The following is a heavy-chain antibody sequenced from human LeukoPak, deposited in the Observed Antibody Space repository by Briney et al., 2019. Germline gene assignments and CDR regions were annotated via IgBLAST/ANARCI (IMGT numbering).Heavy chain of an antibody. CDR1: GFTFSGYA. V-gene: IGHV3-23*01. Sequence: GGSLRLSCAVSGFTFSGYAMSWVRQAPGKGLEWVSGISGSGGTTNYADSVKGRFTISRDNSKNTLYLQMNSLRGEDTAVYYCAKDRVEYCSGGNCYGYFQQWGQGTRVTVSS. D-gene: IGHD2-15*01. CDR2: ISGSGGTT. CDR3: AKDRVEYCSGGNCYGYFQQ. J-gene: IGHJ1*01.